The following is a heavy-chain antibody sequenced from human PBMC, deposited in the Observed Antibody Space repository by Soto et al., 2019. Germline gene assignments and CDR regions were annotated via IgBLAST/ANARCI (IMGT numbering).Heavy chain of an antibody. CDR2: ISSSSSYI. CDR3: ARDMVRGVITPSGMDV. D-gene: IGHD3-10*01. Sequence: PGGSLRLSCAASGFTFSSYSMNWVRQAPGKGLEWVSSISSSSSYIYYADSVKGRFTISRDNAKNSLYLQMNSLRAEDTAVYYCARDMVRGVITPSGMDVWGQGTTVTVSS. V-gene: IGHV3-21*01. CDR1: GFTFSSYS. J-gene: IGHJ6*02.